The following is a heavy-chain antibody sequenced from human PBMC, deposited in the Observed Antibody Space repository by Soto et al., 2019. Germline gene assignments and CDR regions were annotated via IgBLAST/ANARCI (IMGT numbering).Heavy chain of an antibody. V-gene: IGHV3-9*01. D-gene: IGHD3-3*01. Sequence: EVHLVESGGGLVQPGRSLRLSCAASGFTFDDFAMHWVRQVPGKGLEWVSSISWNSGNIVYADSVKGRFTISRDSAKNSLYLQMNSLRTEDTALYHCAKGAVTSIFGYFDYWGQGTLVTVSS. CDR3: AKGAVTSIFGYFDY. J-gene: IGHJ4*02. CDR1: GFTFDDFA. CDR2: ISWNSGNI.